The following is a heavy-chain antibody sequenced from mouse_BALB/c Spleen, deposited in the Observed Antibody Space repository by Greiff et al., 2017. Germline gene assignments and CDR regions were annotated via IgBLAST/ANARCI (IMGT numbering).Heavy chain of an antibody. Sequence: ESGPGLVKPSQSLFLTCTVTGYSITSDYAWNWIRQFPGNKLGWMGYISYSGSTNYNPSLKSRISITRDTSKNQFFLQLNSVTTEDTATYCCARKVQNAMDYWGQGTSVTVSS. CDR1: GYSITSDYA. D-gene: IGHD2-14*01. CDR2: ISYSGST. CDR3: ARKVQNAMDY. J-gene: IGHJ4*01. V-gene: IGHV3-2*02.